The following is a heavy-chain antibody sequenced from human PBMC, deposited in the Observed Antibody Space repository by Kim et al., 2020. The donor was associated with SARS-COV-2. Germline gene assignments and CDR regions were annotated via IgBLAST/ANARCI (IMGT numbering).Heavy chain of an antibody. CDR3: ARDPNLDY. J-gene: IGHJ4*02. V-gene: IGHV3-30-3*01. CDR1: GFTFSSYA. Sequence: GGSLRLSCAASGFTFSSYAMHWVRQAPGKGLVWVAVISYDGSNKYYADSVKGRFTISRDNSKNTLYLQMNSLRAEDTAVYYCARDPNLDYWGQGTLVTV. CDR2: ISYDGSNK.